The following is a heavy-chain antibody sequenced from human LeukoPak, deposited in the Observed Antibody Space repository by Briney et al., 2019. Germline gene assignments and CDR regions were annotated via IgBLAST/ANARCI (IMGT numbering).Heavy chain of an antibody. J-gene: IGHJ3*02. Sequence: GGSLRLSCAASGFTFGNAWMSWVRQAPGKGLEWVSVIYSGGSTYYADSVKGRFTISRDNSKNTLYLQMNSLRAEDTAVYYCARDRNGDDAFDIWGQGTMVTVSS. CDR3: ARDRNGDDAFDI. V-gene: IGHV3-66*02. CDR1: GFTFGNAW. CDR2: IYSGGST. D-gene: IGHD4-17*01.